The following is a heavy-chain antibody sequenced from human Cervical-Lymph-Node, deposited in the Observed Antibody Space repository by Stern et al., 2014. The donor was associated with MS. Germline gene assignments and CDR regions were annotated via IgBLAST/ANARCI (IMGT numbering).Heavy chain of an antibody. CDR3: ARDRGVPTAILSYYYYGMDV. V-gene: IGHV3-21*01. CDR2: ISSSSSYI. CDR1: GFTFSSYS. Sequence: EVQLVESGGGLVKPGGSLRLSCAASGFTFSSYSMNWVRQAPGQGLEWVSSISSSSSYIYYADSVKGRFTISRDNAKNSLYLQMNSLRAEDTAVYYCARDRGVPTAILSYYYYGMDVWGQGTTVTVSS. D-gene: IGHD2-2*02. J-gene: IGHJ6*02.